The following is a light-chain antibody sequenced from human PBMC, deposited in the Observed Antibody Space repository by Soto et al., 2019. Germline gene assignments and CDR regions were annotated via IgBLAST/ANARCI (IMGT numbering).Light chain of an antibody. J-gene: IGKJ2*01. CDR3: QQYGSSPYT. CDR1: QSVSSSY. CDR2: VAS. Sequence: EIVLTQSPGTLSLSPGERVILSCRASQSVSSSYVAWYQQKPGQAPRLLINVASSRATGIPDRFSGSGSGTDFTLTINRLEPEDFAVYYCQQYGSSPYTCGQGTKLEIK. V-gene: IGKV3-20*01.